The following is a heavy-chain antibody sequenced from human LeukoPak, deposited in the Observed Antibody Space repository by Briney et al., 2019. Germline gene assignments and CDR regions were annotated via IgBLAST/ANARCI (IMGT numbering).Heavy chain of an antibody. D-gene: IGHD3-9*01. CDR3: ARDLTDNYDILTGLAY. V-gene: IGHV3-21*01. CDR2: ISSSSSYI. CDR1: GFTFSSYS. Sequence: NAGGSLRLSCAASGFTFSSYSMNWVRQAPGKGLEWVSSISSSSSYIYYADSVKGRFTISRDNAKNSLYLQMNSLRAEDTAVYYCARDLTDNYDILTGLAYWGQGTLVTVSS. J-gene: IGHJ4*02.